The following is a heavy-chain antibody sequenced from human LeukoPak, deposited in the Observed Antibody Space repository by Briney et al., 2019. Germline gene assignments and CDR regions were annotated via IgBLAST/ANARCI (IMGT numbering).Heavy chain of an antibody. D-gene: IGHD2-15*01. J-gene: IGHJ4*02. CDR2: IYYSGTT. Sequence: SETLSLTCTVSGGSLSNYHWSWIRQSPGKGLEWIGYIYYSGTTNYNSSLKSRVTISVDTSKNQISLKLSSVTAADTAVYYCARMDIVAVKGGGFDYWGQGTLVTVPS. CDR3: ARMDIVAVKGGGFDY. V-gene: IGHV4-59*12. CDR1: GGSLSNYH.